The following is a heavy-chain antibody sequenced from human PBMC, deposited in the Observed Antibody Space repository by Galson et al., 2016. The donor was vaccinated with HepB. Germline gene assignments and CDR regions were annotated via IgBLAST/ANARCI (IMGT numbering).Heavy chain of an antibody. V-gene: IGHV3-15*01. CDR3: KTRIDPFAGDQ. Sequence: SLRLSCAASGFTFNKVWMSWVRQAPGKGLEWVGRIHSRTDGGTTDYAAPVKGRFITSRDDSKNTLYLQMNSLKIEDTAVYYCKTRIDPFAGDQWGQGTRVTVSS. CDR1: GFTFNKVW. J-gene: IGHJ4*02. D-gene: IGHD3-16*01. CDR2: IHSRTDGGTT.